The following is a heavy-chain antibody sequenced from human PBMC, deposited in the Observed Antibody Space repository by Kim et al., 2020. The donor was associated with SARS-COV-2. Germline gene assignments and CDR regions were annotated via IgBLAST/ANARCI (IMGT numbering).Heavy chain of an antibody. V-gene: IGHV4-59*08. CDR1: GGSISSYY. CDR3: ARGSRGELSLSPFDY. CDR2: IYYSGST. Sequence: SETLSLTCTVSGGSISSYYWSWIRQPPGKGLEWIGYIYYSGSTNYNPSLKSRVTISVDTSKNQFSLKLSSVTAADTAVYYCARGSRGELSLSPFDYWGQGTLVTVSS. J-gene: IGHJ4*02. D-gene: IGHD3-16*02.